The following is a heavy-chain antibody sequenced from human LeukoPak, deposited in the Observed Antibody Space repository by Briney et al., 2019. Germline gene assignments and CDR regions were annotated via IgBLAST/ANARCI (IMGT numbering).Heavy chain of an antibody. CDR2: INPSGGST. V-gene: IGHV1-46*01. J-gene: IGHJ4*02. Sequence: GASVKVSCKASGYTFTTYYMHWVRQAPGQGLEWMGIINPSGGSTTYAQKFQGRVAITRDTSTNTVYMEVSSLRSEDTAVYYCARDRHGSGSRKGFGYWGQGTLVTVSS. CDR3: ARDRHGSGSRKGFGY. D-gene: IGHD3-10*01. CDR1: GYTFTTYY.